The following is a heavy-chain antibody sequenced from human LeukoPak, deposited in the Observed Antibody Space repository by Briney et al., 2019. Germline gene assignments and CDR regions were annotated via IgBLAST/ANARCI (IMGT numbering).Heavy chain of an antibody. D-gene: IGHD2-15*01. CDR1: AASFSGYY. CDR2: INQSGST. CDR3: ARGRIVVVVAATWFDP. Sequence: SQTLSLTCAVDAASFSGYYSSWIRHPPGNGLEWIGEINQSGSTNYNTSLKSRVTISVDTSKNQFSQKLSSVTAADTAVYYCARGRIVVVVAATWFDPWGQGTLVTVSS. J-gene: IGHJ5*02. V-gene: IGHV4-34*01.